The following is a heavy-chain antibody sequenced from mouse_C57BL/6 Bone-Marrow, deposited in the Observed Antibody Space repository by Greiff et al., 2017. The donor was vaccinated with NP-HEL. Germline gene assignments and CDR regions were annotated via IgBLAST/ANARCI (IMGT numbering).Heavy chain of an antibody. Sequence: DVQLQESGGDLVKPGGSLKLSCAASGFTFSSYGMSWVRQTPDKRLEWVATISSGGSYTYYPDSVKGRFTISRDNAKNTLYLQMSSLKSEDTAMYYCARRGGLLRYYYAMDYWGQGTSVTVSS. CDR1: GFTFSSYG. J-gene: IGHJ4*01. D-gene: IGHD1-1*01. CDR2: ISSGGSYT. CDR3: ARRGGLLRYYYAMDY. V-gene: IGHV5-6*01.